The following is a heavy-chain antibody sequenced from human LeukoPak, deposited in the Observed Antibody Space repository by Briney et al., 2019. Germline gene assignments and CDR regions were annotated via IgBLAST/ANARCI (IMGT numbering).Heavy chain of an antibody. CDR2: IDHSGDT. Sequence: PSETLSHTCAVYGGSISGFYYTWIRQPPGRGLEWIGEIDHSGDTNYNPSLKSRAIVSVNTSKSQFSLKLTSVTAADAAVYYCARGSPFQEWGQGTLVTVSS. V-gene: IGHV4-34*01. CDR3: ARGSPFQE. J-gene: IGHJ1*01. CDR1: GGSISGFY.